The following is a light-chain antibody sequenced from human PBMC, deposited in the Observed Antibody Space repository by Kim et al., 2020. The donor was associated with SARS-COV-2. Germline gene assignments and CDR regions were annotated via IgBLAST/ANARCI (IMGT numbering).Light chain of an antibody. J-gene: IGKJ2*01. Sequence: EPASSSCWSSQSCDVSNGYNYVDWHLQKPGQSPQLLIYLGSNRASGVPDRFSGSGSGTDFTPKISRVEAEDVGVYYCMQALQTPYTFGQGTKLDI. CDR3: MQALQTPYT. V-gene: IGKV2-28*01. CDR1: QSCDVSNGYNY. CDR2: LGS.